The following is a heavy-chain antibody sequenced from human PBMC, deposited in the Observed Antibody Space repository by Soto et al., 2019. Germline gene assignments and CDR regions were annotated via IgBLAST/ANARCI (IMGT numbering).Heavy chain of an antibody. CDR3: ARGGPYSSSLYYFDY. Sequence: PSETLSLTCAVSESSISSGFYWGWIRQPPGKGLEWIGSTYHSGSAYYDPSLKSRVTISVDMSRNQFSLKLSSVTAADTAVYFRARGGPYSSSLYYFDYWGQGTLVTVSS. J-gene: IGHJ4*02. V-gene: IGHV4-38-2*01. CDR2: TYHSGSA. D-gene: IGHD6-13*01. CDR1: ESSISSGFY.